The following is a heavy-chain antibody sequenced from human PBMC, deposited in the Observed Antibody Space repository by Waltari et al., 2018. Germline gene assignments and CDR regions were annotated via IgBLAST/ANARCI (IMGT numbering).Heavy chain of an antibody. J-gene: IGHJ4*02. CDR3: ARESGDYSPFDN. D-gene: IGHD4-17*01. CDR2: IFTSGIT. CDR1: GGSIRRDH. V-gene: IGHV4-4*07. Sequence: QVQLQESGPGLVKPLETLFVTCSVSGGSIRRDHWSWFRQPAGKGLAWIGHIFTSGITKYNPSLKSRVTMSVDTSKNQFSLKLTSVTAADTAVYYCARESGDYSPFDNWGQGTLVTVSS.